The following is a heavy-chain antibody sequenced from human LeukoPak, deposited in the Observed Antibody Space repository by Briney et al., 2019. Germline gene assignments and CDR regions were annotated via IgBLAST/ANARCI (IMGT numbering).Heavy chain of an antibody. CDR3: ARHPGYYDSSGYYPSFDY. J-gene: IGHJ4*02. CDR1: XXTXXSXA. Sequence: SVXXSXXASXXTXXSXAXSXXRXAPGQGLXWXGXIIPIFGTANYAQKFQGRVTITADESTSTAYMELSSLRSEDTAVYYCARHPGYYDSSGYYPSFDYWGQGTLVTVSS. V-gene: IGHV1-69*13. D-gene: IGHD3-22*01. CDR2: IIPIFGTA.